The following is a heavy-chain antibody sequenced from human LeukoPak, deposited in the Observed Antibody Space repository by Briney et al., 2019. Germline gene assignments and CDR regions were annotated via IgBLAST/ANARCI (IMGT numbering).Heavy chain of an antibody. V-gene: IGHV3-11*05. Sequence: MSGGSLRLSCAASGFTFSDYYMSWIRQAPEKGLEWVSYISSSSSYTNYADSVKGRSTISRDNAKNSLYLQMNSLRAEDTAVYYCARDSIAAAADYWGQGTLVTVSS. J-gene: IGHJ4*02. CDR3: ARDSIAAAADY. D-gene: IGHD6-13*01. CDR2: ISSSSSYT. CDR1: GFTFSDYY.